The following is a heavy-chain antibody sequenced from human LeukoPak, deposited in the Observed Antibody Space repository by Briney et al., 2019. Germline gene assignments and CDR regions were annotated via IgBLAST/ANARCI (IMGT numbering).Heavy chain of an antibody. Sequence: ASLKLSCKASGYTFTGYYMHWVRQAPGQGLEWMGWINPNSGGTNYAQKFQGRVTMTRDTSISTAYMELSRLRSDDTAVYYCARRIAAAGMYYFDYWGQGTLVTVSS. J-gene: IGHJ4*02. CDR2: INPNSGGT. V-gene: IGHV1-2*02. D-gene: IGHD6-13*01. CDR1: GYTFTGYY. CDR3: ARRIAAAGMYYFDY.